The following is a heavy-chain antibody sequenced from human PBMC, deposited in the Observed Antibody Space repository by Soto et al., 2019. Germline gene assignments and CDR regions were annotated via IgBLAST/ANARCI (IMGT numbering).Heavy chain of an antibody. CDR3: ARAVVHNWFDP. CDR2: IYSGGMT. V-gene: IGHV3-66*01. CDR1: GFTVSSDY. J-gene: IGHJ5*02. Sequence: GGSLRLSCAASGFTVSSDYMNWVRQAPGKGLEWVSLIYSGGMTYYADSVKGRFTISRDNSKNTLYLQMNSLRVEDTAVYYCARAVVHNWFDPWGQGILVTVSS. D-gene: IGHD2-15*01.